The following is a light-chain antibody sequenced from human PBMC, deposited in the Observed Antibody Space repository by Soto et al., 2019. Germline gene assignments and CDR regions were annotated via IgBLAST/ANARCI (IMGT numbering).Light chain of an antibody. CDR3: QQYNNWPLT. CDR2: GAS. CDR1: QSVSSSY. V-gene: IGKV3-15*01. Sequence: EILLMQSPGTPSLSPGERATLSCRASQSVSSSYLAWYQQKPGQAPRLLIYGASTRATGIPARFSGSGSGTEFTLTISSLQSEDFAVYYCQQYNNWPLTFGGGTKVDIK. J-gene: IGKJ4*01.